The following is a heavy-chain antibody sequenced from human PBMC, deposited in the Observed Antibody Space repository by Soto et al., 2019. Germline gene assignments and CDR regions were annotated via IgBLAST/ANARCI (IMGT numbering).Heavy chain of an antibody. V-gene: IGHV3-74*01. CDR2: INSDGTRT. D-gene: IGHD1-26*01. CDR3: ARVATGSYDWFDP. J-gene: IGHJ5*02. Sequence: EAQLVESGGDLVQPGGSLRLSCAASKFTFSNYWMHWVRQAPGKGLMWVSRINSDGTRTAYADSVKGRFTISRDNPKDTLFLYMDGLRAEDTAVYYCARVATGSYDWFDPWGQGTLVTVSS. CDR1: KFTFSNYW.